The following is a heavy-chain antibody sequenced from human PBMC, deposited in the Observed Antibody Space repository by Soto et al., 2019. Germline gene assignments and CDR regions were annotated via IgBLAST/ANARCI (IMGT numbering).Heavy chain of an antibody. CDR3: ARADTAMVSYAFDI. Sequence: QVQLVQSGAEVKKPGASVKVSCKASGYTFTGYYMHWVRQAPGQGLEWMGWINPNSGGTNYAQKFQRRVTMTSDTSISTAYMELSRLRSDDTAVYYCARADTAMVSYAFDIWGQGTMVTVSS. CDR1: GYTFTGYY. D-gene: IGHD5-18*01. V-gene: IGHV1-2*02. J-gene: IGHJ3*02. CDR2: INPNSGGT.